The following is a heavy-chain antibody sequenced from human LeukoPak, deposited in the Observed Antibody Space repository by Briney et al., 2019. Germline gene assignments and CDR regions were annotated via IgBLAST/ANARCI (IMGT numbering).Heavy chain of an antibody. J-gene: IGHJ4*02. D-gene: IGHD3-10*01. CDR3: AGREFDDY. V-gene: IGHV4-38-2*02. CDR1: GYSISSGYY. CDR2: IYHSGST. Sequence: SETLSLTCTVSGYSISSGYYWGWIRQPPGKGLEWIGSIYHSGSTYYNPSLKSRVTISVDTSKNQFSLKLSSVTAADTAVYYCAGREFDDYWGQGTLVTVSS.